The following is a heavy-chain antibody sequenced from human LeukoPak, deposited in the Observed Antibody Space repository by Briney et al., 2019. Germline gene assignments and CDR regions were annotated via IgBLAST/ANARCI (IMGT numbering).Heavy chain of an antibody. Sequence: GGSLRLSCAASGFTFSSYSMIWVRQAPGKGLEWVSSISSSSSYIYYADSVEGRFTIYRDNAKNSLYLQMNSLRAEDTAVYYCARGPFSGSYADCGQGTLVTVSS. V-gene: IGHV3-21*01. D-gene: IGHD3-16*01. J-gene: IGHJ4*02. CDR3: ARGPFSGSYAD. CDR2: ISSSSSYI. CDR1: GFTFSSYS.